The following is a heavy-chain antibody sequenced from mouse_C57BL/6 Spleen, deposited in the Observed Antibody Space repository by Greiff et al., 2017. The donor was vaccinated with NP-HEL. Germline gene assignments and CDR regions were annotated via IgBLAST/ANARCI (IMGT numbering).Heavy chain of an antibody. CDR3: TTDYYGTWFAY. J-gene: IGHJ3*01. Sequence: VQLQQSGAELVRPGASVKLSCTASGFNIKDDYMHWVKQRPEQGLEWIGWIDPENGDTEYASKFQGKATITADTSSITAYLQLSSLTSEDTAVYYCTTDYYGTWFAYWGQGTLVTVSA. CDR1: GFNIKDDY. V-gene: IGHV14-4*01. D-gene: IGHD1-1*01. CDR2: IDPENGDT.